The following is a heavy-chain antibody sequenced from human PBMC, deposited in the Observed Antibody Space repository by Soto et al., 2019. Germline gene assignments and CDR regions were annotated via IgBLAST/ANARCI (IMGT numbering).Heavy chain of an antibody. CDR2: IYYSGST. Sequence: SETLSLTCTVSGGSISSSSYYWGWIRQPPGKGLEWIGSIYYSGSTYYNPSLKSRVTISVDTSKNQFSLKLSSVTAADTAVYYCARTPRITSSGYYYYGMDVWGQGTTVTV. CDR3: ARTPRITSSGYYYYGMDV. D-gene: IGHD3-10*01. CDR1: GGSISSSSYY. V-gene: IGHV4-39*01. J-gene: IGHJ6*02.